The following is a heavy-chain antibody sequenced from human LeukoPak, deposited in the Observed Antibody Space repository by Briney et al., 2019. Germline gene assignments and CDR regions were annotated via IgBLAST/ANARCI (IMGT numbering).Heavy chain of an antibody. Sequence: GRSLRLSCAASGFTFGSYAMHWVRQAPGKGLEWVAVISYDGSNKYYADSVKGRFTISRDNSKNTLYLQMNSLRAEDTAVYYCASLDTATAGSTTDFDYWGQGTLVTVSS. CDR2: ISYDGSNK. D-gene: IGHD5-18*01. CDR3: ASLDTATAGSTTDFDY. CDR1: GFTFGSYA. V-gene: IGHV3-30-3*01. J-gene: IGHJ4*02.